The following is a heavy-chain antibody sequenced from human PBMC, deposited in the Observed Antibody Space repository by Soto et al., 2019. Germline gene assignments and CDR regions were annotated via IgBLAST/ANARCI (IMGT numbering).Heavy chain of an antibody. V-gene: IGHV4-4*02. J-gene: IGHJ5*02. CDR3: ARGERRVSMTGTRFWFDT. D-gene: IGHD3-9*01. CDR1: GASISSYHW. Sequence: SETLSLTCVVSGASISSYHWWTWVRQPPGKTLEWIGEIDQSGTTNYNPSLKSRVTVSGDKSKNQFSLSLTSVNAADTAVYYCARGERRVSMTGTRFWFDTWGQGTLVTVSS. CDR2: IDQSGTT.